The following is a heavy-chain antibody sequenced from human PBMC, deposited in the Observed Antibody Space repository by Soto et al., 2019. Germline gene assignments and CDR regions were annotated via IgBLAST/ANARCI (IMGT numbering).Heavy chain of an antibody. CDR1: GFSLSTSGMC. CDR2: IDWDDDK. Sequence: SGPTLVNPTQTLTLTCTFSGFSLSTSGMCVSWIRQPPGKALEWLARIDWDDDKYYSTSLKTRLTISKDTSKNQVVLTMTNMDPVDTATYYCARTTNSYCSGGSCLNYYYYDYMDVWGKGTTVTVSS. CDR3: ARTTNSYCSGGSCLNYYYYDYMDV. V-gene: IGHV2-70*11. D-gene: IGHD2-15*01. J-gene: IGHJ6*03.